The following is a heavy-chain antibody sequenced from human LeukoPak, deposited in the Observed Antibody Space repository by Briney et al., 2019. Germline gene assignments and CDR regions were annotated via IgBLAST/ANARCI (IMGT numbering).Heavy chain of an antibody. CDR1: GGSISSSSYY. CDR2: IYYSGST. Sequence: RPSETLSLTCTVSGGSISSSSYYWGWIRQPPGKGLEWIGSIYYSGSTYYNPSLKSRVTISVDTSKNQFSLKLSSVTAADTAVYYCARRSGNYRQYYYYMDVWGKGTTVTVSS. J-gene: IGHJ6*03. V-gene: IGHV4-39*01. D-gene: IGHD1-7*01. CDR3: ARRSGNYRQYYYYMDV.